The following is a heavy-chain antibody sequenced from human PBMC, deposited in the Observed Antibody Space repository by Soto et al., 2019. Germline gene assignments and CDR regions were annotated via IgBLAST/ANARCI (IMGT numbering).Heavy chain of an antibody. Sequence: SETLSLTCAVYGGSFSGYYWSWIRQPPGKGLEWIGEINHSGSTNYNPSLKSRVTISVDTSKNQFSLKLSSVTAADTAVYYCARYPSRRVYYYYGMDVWGQGTTVT. CDR2: INHSGST. J-gene: IGHJ6*02. CDR3: ARYPSRRVYYYYGMDV. V-gene: IGHV4-34*01. CDR1: GGSFSGYY. D-gene: IGHD2-2*01.